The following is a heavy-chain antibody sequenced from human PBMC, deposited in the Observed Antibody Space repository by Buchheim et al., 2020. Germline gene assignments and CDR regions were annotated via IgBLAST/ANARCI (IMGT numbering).Heavy chain of an antibody. D-gene: IGHD3-3*01. V-gene: IGHV1-8*01. CDR1: GYTFTSYD. Sequence: QVQLVQSGAEVKKPGASVKVSCKASGYTFTSYDINWVRQATGQGLEWMGWMNPNSGNTGYAQKFQGRVTRTRYTSISTAYMELSSLRSEETAVYYCASSKRLYYDFWSGYYHYYYGMDVWGQGTT. J-gene: IGHJ6*02. CDR3: ASSKRLYYDFWSGYYHYYYGMDV. CDR2: MNPNSGNT.